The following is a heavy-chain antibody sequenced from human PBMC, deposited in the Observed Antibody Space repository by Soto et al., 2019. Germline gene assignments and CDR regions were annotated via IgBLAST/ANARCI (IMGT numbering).Heavy chain of an antibody. CDR1: GFTFSSYA. D-gene: IGHD3-16*01. CDR3: AKVFSDYDYIWGMGPFDI. CDR2: ISGSGGST. J-gene: IGHJ3*02. Sequence: PGGSLRLSCAASGFTFSSYAMIWVRQAPGKGLEWVSAISGSGGSTYYADSVKGRLTISRDNSKNTLYLQMNSLRAEDTAVYYCAKVFSDYDYIWGMGPFDIWGQGTMVTVSS. V-gene: IGHV3-23*01.